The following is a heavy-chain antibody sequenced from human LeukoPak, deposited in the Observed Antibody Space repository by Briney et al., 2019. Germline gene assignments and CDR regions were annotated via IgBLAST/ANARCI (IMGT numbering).Heavy chain of an antibody. CDR3: ARGITGTTY. J-gene: IGHJ4*02. CDR1: GGSFSGYY. V-gene: IGHV4-34*01. Sequence: SETLSLTCAVYGGSFSGYYWTWIRQPPGKGLEWIGEINHSGSTNYNPSLKSRVTISVDTSKNQFSLKLSSVTAADTAVYYCARGITGTTYWGQGTLVAVSS. CDR2: INHSGST. D-gene: IGHD1-20*01.